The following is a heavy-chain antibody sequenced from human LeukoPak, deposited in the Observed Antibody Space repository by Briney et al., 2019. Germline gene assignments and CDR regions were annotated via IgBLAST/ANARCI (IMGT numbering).Heavy chain of an antibody. J-gene: IGHJ4*02. CDR2: IKQDETEK. V-gene: IGHV3-7*03. D-gene: IGHD5-12*01. CDR3: ARDMRRGLRGDFDY. Sequence: PGGSLRLSCAASGFTVSSYYMNWVRLAPGKGLEWVANIKQDETEKFYLGSVKGRFTISRDNTKNTLFLQMNNLRVEDTAVYYCARDMRRGLRGDFDYWGQGTLVTVSS. CDR1: GFTVSSYY.